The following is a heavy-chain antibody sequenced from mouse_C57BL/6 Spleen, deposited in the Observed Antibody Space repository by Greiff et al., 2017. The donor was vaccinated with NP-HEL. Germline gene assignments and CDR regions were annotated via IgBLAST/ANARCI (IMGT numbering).Heavy chain of an antibody. CDR2: ISNGGGST. V-gene: IGHV5-12*01. CDR3: ARQGYGTGYFDV. J-gene: IGHJ1*03. D-gene: IGHD1-1*01. Sequence: LVESGGGLVQPGGSLKLSCAASGFTFSDYYMYWVRQTPEKRLEWVAYISNGGGSTYYPDTVKGRFTISRDNAKNTLYLQMSRLKSEDTAMYYCARQGYGTGYFDVWGTGTTVTVSS. CDR1: GFTFSDYY.